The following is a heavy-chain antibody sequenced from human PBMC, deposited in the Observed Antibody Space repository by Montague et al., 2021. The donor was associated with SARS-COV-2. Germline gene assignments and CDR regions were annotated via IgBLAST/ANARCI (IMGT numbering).Heavy chain of an antibody. D-gene: IGHD3-10*01. CDR2: IYYSGTT. CDR3: AGGMIRGATTPFDY. V-gene: IGHV4-39*02. CDR1: SGSIISSGYY. J-gene: IGHJ4*02. Sequence: SETLSLTCSVSSGSIISSGYYWGWIRQPPGKELEWIGNIYYSGTTYYNPSLQSRGIISVDTSKNHLSLRLSSVTAADTAVYFCAGGMIRGATTPFDYWGQGSQVTVSS.